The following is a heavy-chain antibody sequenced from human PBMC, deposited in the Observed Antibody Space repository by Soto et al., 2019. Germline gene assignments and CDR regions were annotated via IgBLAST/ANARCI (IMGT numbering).Heavy chain of an antibody. Sequence: QVQLVQSGAEVKKPGSSVKVSCKASGGTFSNYPISWVRQAPGQGLEWMGGIIPIFGTVNYAQKFQGRVTNTADESTRTAYMELSSLRSEDTAVYYCARGNHRWLQLWYFDLWGRGTLVTVSS. CDR3: ARGNHRWLQLWYFDL. CDR1: GGTFSNYP. J-gene: IGHJ2*01. CDR2: IIPIFGTV. V-gene: IGHV1-69*12. D-gene: IGHD5-12*01.